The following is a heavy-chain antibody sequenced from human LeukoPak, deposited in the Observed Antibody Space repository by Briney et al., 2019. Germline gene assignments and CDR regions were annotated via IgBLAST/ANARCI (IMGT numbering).Heavy chain of an antibody. V-gene: IGHV4-34*01. CDR1: GGSFSGYY. CDR3: ARDKRAGYGMDV. CDR2: INHSGST. Sequence: SETLSLTCAVYGGSFSGYYWSWIRQPPGKGLEWIGEINHSGSTNYNPSLKSRVTISVDTSKNQFSLKLSSVTAADTAVYYCARDKRAGYGMDVWGQGTTVTVSS. J-gene: IGHJ6*02.